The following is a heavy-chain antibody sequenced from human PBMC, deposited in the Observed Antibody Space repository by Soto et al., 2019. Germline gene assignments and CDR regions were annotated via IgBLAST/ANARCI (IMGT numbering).Heavy chain of an antibody. CDR1: GYTFTGYY. D-gene: IGHD3-22*01. CDR2: INPNSGGT. Sequence: GASVKVSCKASGYTFTGYYMHWVRQAPGQGLEWMGWINPNSGGTNYAQKFQGWVTMTRDTSISTAYMELSRLRSDDTAVYYCARDRGRDVHPSGYYLVDAFDIWGQGTMVTVSS. J-gene: IGHJ3*02. V-gene: IGHV1-2*04. CDR3: ARDRGRDVHPSGYYLVDAFDI.